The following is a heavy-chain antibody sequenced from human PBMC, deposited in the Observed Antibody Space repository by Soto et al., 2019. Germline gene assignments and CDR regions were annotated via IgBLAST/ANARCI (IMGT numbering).Heavy chain of an antibody. Sequence: SETLSLTCAVSGGSISSGGYSWSWIRQPPGKGLEWIGYIYHSGSTYYNPSLKSRVTISVDRSKNQFSLKLSSVTAADTAVYYCAGKVADLSLNWFDPWGQGTLVTVSS. D-gene: IGHD3-16*02. CDR1: GGSISSGGYS. CDR3: AGKVADLSLNWFDP. CDR2: IYHSGST. V-gene: IGHV4-30-2*01. J-gene: IGHJ5*02.